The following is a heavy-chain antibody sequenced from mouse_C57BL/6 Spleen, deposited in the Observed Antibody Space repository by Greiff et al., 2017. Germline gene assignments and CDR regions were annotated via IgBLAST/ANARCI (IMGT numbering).Heavy chain of an antibody. CDR1: GYTFTSYW. CDR2: IDPSNSDT. CDR3: ARFDYEDYFDY. Sequence: VQLQQSGAELVRPGSSVKLSCKASGYTFTSYWMNWVKQRPIQGLEWIGNIDPSNSDTHYNQKFKDKATLTVDKSSSTAYMQLSSLTSEDSAVYYCARFDYEDYFDYWGQGTTLTVSS. D-gene: IGHD2-4*01. V-gene: IGHV1-52*01. J-gene: IGHJ2*01.